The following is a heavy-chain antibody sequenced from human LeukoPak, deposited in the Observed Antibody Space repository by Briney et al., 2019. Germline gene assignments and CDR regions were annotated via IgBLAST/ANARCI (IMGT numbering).Heavy chain of an antibody. CDR2: INPNSGGT. V-gene: IGHV1-2*02. CDR1: GYTFTGYY. D-gene: IGHD6-13*01. Sequence: GASVKVSCKASGYTFTGYYMHWVRQAPGQGLEWMGWINPNSGGTNYAQKFQGRVIMTRDTSISTAYMELSRLRSDDTAVYYCARDLGESSSWYHADYYYYMDVWGKGTTVTVSS. CDR3: ARDLGESSSWYHADYYYYMDV. J-gene: IGHJ6*03.